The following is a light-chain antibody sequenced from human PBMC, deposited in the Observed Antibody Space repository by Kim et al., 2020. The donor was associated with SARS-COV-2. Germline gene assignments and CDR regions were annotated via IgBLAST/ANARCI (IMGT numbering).Light chain of an antibody. V-gene: IGLV3-1*01. CDR3: QAWDSSTVV. CDR1: KLGDKY. Sequence: VSPGQTASLTGSGDKLGDKYACWYQQKPGQSPVLVIYQDSKRPSGIPERFSGSNSGNTATLTISGTQAMDEADYYCQAWDSSTVVFGGGTQLTVL. J-gene: IGLJ2*01. CDR2: QDS.